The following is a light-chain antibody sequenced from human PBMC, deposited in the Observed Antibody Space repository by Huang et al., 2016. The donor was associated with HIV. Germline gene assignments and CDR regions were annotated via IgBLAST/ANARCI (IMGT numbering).Light chain of an antibody. CDR3: QQYNNWPRT. Sequence: EIVMTQSPATLSVSPGERATLSCRASQSVSSNLAWYQQKPGQAPRLFIYGASTRATGIPARISGSGSGTEFTLTISSLQSEDFAVYYCQQYNNWPRTFGPGTKVDIK. V-gene: IGKV3-15*01. CDR1: QSVSSN. CDR2: GAS. J-gene: IGKJ3*01.